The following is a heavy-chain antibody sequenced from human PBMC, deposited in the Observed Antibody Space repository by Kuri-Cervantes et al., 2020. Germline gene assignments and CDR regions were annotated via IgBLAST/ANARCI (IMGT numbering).Heavy chain of an antibody. D-gene: IGHD3-10*01. J-gene: IGHJ4*02. V-gene: IGHV4-30-4*01. CDR2: IYDRGST. CDR3: ARDIMVRGVIRDY. CDR1: GGSISSGNYY. Sequence: SETLSLTCTVSGGSISSGNYYWSWIRQPPGKGLEWIGYIYDRGSTNYNPSPKSRVTISLDSSKNQVSLKLSSVTAADTAVYYCARDIMVRGVIRDYWGQGTLVTVSS.